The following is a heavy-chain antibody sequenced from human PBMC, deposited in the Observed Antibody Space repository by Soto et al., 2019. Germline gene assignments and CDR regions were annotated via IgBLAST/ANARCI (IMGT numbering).Heavy chain of an antibody. J-gene: IGHJ4*02. D-gene: IGHD3-22*01. Sequence: SGALSLALTVSCASIPSADYSWNWIRQPPGKGLEWIGYIYHTGTTYYNPSLQSRVTISVDTSMNQFSLKLSSVTAADTAVYYCAREPPYYYDSSGYYYRYFDYWGQGTLVTVSS. CDR2: IYHTGTT. CDR3: AREPPYYYDSSGYYYRYFDY. CDR1: CASIPSADYS. V-gene: IGHV4-30-4*01.